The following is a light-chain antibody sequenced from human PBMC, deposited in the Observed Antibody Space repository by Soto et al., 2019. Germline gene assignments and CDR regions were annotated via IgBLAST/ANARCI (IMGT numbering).Light chain of an antibody. CDR3: QQHNNWPFT. CDR1: QSVGSN. J-gene: IGKJ3*01. V-gene: IGKV3-15*01. CDR2: GAS. Sequence: EIVMTQSPATLSVSPGERATLSCRASQSVGSNLAWYQQKPGQAPRLLIYGASTRATGIPARFSGIGSGTEFTLTISSLQSEDFAVYYCQQHNNWPFTFGPGTKVDIK.